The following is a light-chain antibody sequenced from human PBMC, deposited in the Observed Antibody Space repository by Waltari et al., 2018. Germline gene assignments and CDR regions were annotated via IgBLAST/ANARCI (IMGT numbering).Light chain of an antibody. CDR1: QSVSSSY. J-gene: IGKJ1*01. CDR3: QQYGSSPKT. Sequence: EIVLRPSPGTLSLSPGERTTLSCRASQSVSSSYLAWYQQKPGQAPRLLIYSASRRATGIPDRFSGSGSGTDFTLTISRLEPEDFAVYYCQQYGSSPKTLGQGTKVEIK. CDR2: SAS. V-gene: IGKV3-20*01.